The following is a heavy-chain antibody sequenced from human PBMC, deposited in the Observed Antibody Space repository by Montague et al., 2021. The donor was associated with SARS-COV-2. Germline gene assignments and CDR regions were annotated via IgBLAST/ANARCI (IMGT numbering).Heavy chain of an antibody. CDR3: ARADFWSGYLYFDY. V-gene: IGHV4-61*02. J-gene: IGHJ4*02. CDR1: GGSISSGSYY. D-gene: IGHD3-3*01. CDR2: IYTSGST. Sequence: TLSLTCTVSGGSISSGSYYWSWIRQPAGKGLEWIGCIYTSGSTNYNPSLKSRVTISVDTSKNQFSLKLSSVTAADTAVYYCARADFWSGYLYFDYWGQGTLVTVSS.